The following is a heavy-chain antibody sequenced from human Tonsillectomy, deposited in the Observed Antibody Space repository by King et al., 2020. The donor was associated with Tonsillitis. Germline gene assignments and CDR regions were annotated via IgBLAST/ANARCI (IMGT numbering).Heavy chain of an antibody. J-gene: IGHJ4*02. D-gene: IGHD3-9*01. Sequence: HVQLVESGGGVVQPGRSLRLSCAASGFTFSSYGMHWVRQAPGKGLEWVAVISYDGGNKYYADSVKGRFTISRDNSKNTLYLQMNSLRAEDTAVYYCANLARSTYYDILTGYYTPSRDYWGQGTLVTVSS. CDR3: ANLARSTYYDILTGYYTPSRDY. V-gene: IGHV3-30*18. CDR1: GFTFSSYG. CDR2: ISYDGGNK.